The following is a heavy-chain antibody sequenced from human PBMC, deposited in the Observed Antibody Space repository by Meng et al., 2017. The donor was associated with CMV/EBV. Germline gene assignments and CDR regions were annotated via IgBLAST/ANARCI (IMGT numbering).Heavy chain of an antibody. CDR3: VTEIFGGWYSFDY. Sequence: QFQRVQSGGEVKKPGASVKVSCNVSGYTLTELSMHWVRQAPGKGLEWMGGFDPEDGETIYAQKFQGRVTMTEDTSTDAAYMELSSLRSEDTAVYYCVTEIFGGWYSFDYWGQGTLVTVSS. CDR1: GYTLTELS. CDR2: FDPEDGET. J-gene: IGHJ4*02. D-gene: IGHD6-19*01. V-gene: IGHV1-24*01.